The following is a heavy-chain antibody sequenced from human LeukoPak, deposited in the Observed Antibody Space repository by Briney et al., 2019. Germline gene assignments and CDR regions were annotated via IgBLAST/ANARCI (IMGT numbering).Heavy chain of an antibody. J-gene: IGHJ4*02. CDR2: IYYSGST. CDR3: ASYGSGSYKY. D-gene: IGHD3-10*01. CDR1: GDSISSYY. V-gene: IGHV4-59*01. Sequence: PSETLSLTCTVSGDSISSYYWSWIRQPPGKGLEWIGYIYYSGSTNYNPSLKSRVTISVDTSKNQFSLKLSSVTAADTAVYYCASYGSGSYKYWGQGTLVTVSS.